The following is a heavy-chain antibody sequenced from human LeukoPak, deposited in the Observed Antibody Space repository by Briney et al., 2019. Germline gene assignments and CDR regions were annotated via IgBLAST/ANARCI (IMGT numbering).Heavy chain of an antibody. J-gene: IGHJ4*02. CDR2: INWNGGST. CDR1: GFTFDDYG. D-gene: IGHD2-2*01. Sequence: PGGSLRLSCAASGFTFDDYGMSWVRQAPGKGLEWVSGINWNGGSTGYADSVKGRFTISRDNAKNSLYLQMNSLRAEDTALYYWARGYCSSTSCRAAYWGQGTLVTVSS. V-gene: IGHV3-20*04. CDR3: ARGYCSSTSCRAAY.